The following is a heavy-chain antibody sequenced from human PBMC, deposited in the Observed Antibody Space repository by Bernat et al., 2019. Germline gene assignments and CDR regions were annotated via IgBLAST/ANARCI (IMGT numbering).Heavy chain of an antibody. J-gene: IGHJ3*02. CDR3: AKYLMLPDGYLGNDAFDI. D-gene: IGHD5-24*01. CDR2: ISSSSSYI. Sequence: EVQLVESGGGLVKPGGSLRLSCAASGFTFSSYSMNWVRQAPGKGLEWVSSISSSSSYIYYADSVKGRFTISRDNSKNTLYLQMNSLRAEDTAVYYCAKYLMLPDGYLGNDAFDIWGQGTMVTVSS. CDR1: GFTFSSYS. V-gene: IGHV3-21*04.